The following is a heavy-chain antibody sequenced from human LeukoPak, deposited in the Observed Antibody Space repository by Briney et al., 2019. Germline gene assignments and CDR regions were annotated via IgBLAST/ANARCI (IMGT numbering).Heavy chain of an antibody. Sequence: GGSLRLSCAASGFTFSSYSMNWVRQAPGKGLEWVSSISSSSSYIYYADPVKGRFTISRDNAKNSLYLQMNSLRAEDTAVYYCARESTMVRGALDYWGQGTLVTVSS. D-gene: IGHD3-10*01. V-gene: IGHV3-21*01. CDR3: ARESTMVRGALDY. J-gene: IGHJ4*02. CDR2: ISSSSSYI. CDR1: GFTFSSYS.